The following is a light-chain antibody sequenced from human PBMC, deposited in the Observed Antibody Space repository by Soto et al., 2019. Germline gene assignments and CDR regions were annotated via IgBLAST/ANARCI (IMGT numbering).Light chain of an antibody. CDR1: QSVNSR. V-gene: IGKV3-20*01. Sequence: IVLTQSPGTLALSPGESATLSCRASQSVNSRLAWYQHKPGQAPRLLISGASNRASGIPARFSAWGSGTDFTLTISRVDPADFAFYYCQQYFTSPITFGQGTRLEIK. CDR2: GAS. CDR3: QQYFTSPIT. J-gene: IGKJ5*01.